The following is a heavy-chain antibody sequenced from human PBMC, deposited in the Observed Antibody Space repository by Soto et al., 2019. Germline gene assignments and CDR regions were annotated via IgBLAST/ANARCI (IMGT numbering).Heavy chain of an antibody. D-gene: IGHD5-18*01. CDR2: ISAYNGNT. Sequence: ASVKVSCKASGYTFTSYGISWVRQAPGQGLEWMGWISAYNGNTNYAQKLQGRVTMTTDTSTSTAYMELRSLRSDDTAVYYCARDHVDTVTSDYYYYYGMDVWGQGTTVTVSS. J-gene: IGHJ6*02. CDR1: GYTFTSYG. CDR3: ARDHVDTVTSDYYYYYGMDV. V-gene: IGHV1-18*01.